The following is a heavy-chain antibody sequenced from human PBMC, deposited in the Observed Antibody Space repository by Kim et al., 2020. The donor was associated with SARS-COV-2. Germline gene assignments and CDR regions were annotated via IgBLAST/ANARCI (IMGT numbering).Heavy chain of an antibody. D-gene: IGHD6-19*01. CDR1: GFTFSSYA. CDR2: ISGSGGST. CDR3: AKDQAASSGWYVGGESPFDI. V-gene: IGHV3-23*01. Sequence: GGSLRLSCAASGFTFSSYAMSLVRQAPGKGLEWVSAISGSGGSTYYADSVKGRFTISRDNSKSTLYLQMNSLRAEDTAVYYCAKDQAASSGWYVGGESPFDIWGQATMVTVSS. J-gene: IGHJ3*02.